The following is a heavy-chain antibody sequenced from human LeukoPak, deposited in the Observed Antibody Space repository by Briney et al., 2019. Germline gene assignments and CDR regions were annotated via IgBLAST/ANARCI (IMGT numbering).Heavy chain of an antibody. J-gene: IGHJ4*02. D-gene: IGHD3-22*01. Sequence: PSETLSLTCAVYGGSFSGYYWSWIRQPPGKGLEWIGEINHSGSTNYNPSLKSRVTISVDTSKNQFSLKLSSVTAADTAVYYCAGRSGYYPYYFDYWGQGTLVTVSS. CDR3: AGRSGYYPYYFDY. V-gene: IGHV4-34*01. CDR1: GGSFSGYY. CDR2: INHSGST.